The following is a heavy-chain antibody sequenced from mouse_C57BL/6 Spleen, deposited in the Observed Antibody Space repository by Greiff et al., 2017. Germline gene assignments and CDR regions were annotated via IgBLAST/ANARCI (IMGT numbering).Heavy chain of an antibody. J-gene: IGHJ3*01. D-gene: IGHD2-3*01. CDR3: ARVYDGYSLFAY. CDR1: GYTFTSYW. Sequence: QVQLQQSGAELVRPGSSVKLSCKASGYTFTSYWMDWVKQRPGQGLEWIGNIYPSDSETHYNQKFKDKATLTVDKSSSTAYMQLSSLTSEDSAVYYCARVYDGYSLFAYWGQGTLVTVSA. CDR2: IYPSDSET. V-gene: IGHV1-61*01.